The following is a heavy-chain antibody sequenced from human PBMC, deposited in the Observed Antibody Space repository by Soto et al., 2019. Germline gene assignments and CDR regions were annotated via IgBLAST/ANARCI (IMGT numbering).Heavy chain of an antibody. CDR3: AKGLREFSYGTFDY. J-gene: IGHJ4*02. D-gene: IGHD5-18*01. V-gene: IGHV3-23*01. CDR2: ISASGGNT. CDR1: GFTFSTYA. Sequence: GGSLRLSCAASGFTFSTYAMSWVRQAPGKGLEWVSGISASGGNTYYADSVKGRFTISRDHSRSTLFLQMNSLRAEDTALYYCAKGLREFSYGTFDYWGQGTLVTVSP.